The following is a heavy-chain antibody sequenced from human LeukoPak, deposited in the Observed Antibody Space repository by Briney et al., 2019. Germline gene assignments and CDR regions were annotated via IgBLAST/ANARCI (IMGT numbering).Heavy chain of an antibody. D-gene: IGHD6-13*01. V-gene: IGHV1-69*05. Sequence: SVKVSCKASGGTLRSYAISWVRQAPGQRLEWMGGIIPIFGTANYAQKFQGRVTITTDESTSTAYMELSSLRSEDTAVYYCARCSSCPTHDAFDIWGQGTMVTVSS. CDR3: ARCSSCPTHDAFDI. J-gene: IGHJ3*02. CDR1: GGTLRSYA. CDR2: IIPIFGTA.